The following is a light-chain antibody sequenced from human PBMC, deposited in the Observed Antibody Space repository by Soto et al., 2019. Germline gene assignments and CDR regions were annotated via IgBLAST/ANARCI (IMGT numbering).Light chain of an antibody. J-gene: IGLJ2*01. V-gene: IGLV1-44*01. Sequence: QSVLTQPPSASETPGQRVTISCSGSSSNIGSNTVNWYQQLPGTAPKLLMYNNDRRPSGVPDRFSGSKSGTSASLAISGLKSEDEADYYCVAWDDSLKGPVFGGGTKVTVL. CDR2: NND. CDR3: VAWDDSLKGPV. CDR1: SSNIGSNT.